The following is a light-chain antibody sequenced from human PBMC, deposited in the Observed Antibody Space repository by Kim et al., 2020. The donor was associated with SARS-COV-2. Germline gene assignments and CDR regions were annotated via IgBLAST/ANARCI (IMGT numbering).Light chain of an antibody. CDR1: SSDVGTYNY. V-gene: IGLV2-11*01. Sequence: QSALTQPRSVSGSPGQSVTISCTGTSSDVGTYNYVSWYQQHPGKAPKLMIYDVSKRPSGVPDRFSGSKSGNTASLTISGLQAEDEADYYCCSYAGSYTLLFGGGTKVTVL. CDR2: DVS. CDR3: CSYAGSYTLL. J-gene: IGLJ2*01.